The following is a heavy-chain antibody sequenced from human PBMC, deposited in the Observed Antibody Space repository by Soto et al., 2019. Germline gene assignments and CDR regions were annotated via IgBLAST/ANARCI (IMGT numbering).Heavy chain of an antibody. V-gene: IGHV3-23*01. CDR2: FRTGGDDGTT. Sequence: EVQLLESGGGLVQPGGSLRLSCAASGFTFSSYSMSWVRQAPGKGLEWVSGFRTGGDDGTTYYADSVKGPFTISRDNSKNTLFLQMNSLRAEHTAIYYCAKKVNSGPGSQYFDYWGQGTLVTVSS. CDR1: GFTFSSYS. CDR3: AKKVNSGPGSQYFDY. J-gene: IGHJ4*02. D-gene: IGHD3-10*01.